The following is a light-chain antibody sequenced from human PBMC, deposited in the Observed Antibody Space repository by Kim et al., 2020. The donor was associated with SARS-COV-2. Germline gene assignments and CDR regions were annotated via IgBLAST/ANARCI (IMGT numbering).Light chain of an antibody. CDR3: SSYAGSNNV. Sequence: QSALTQPPSASGSPVQSFTISCTGTSSDVGGYNYVSWYHQHPGKAPKLMIYEISKRPSGVPDRFSGSKSGNTASLTVSGLQAEDEADYYCSSYAGSNNVFGTGTKVTVL. CDR2: EIS. CDR1: SSDVGGYNY. J-gene: IGLJ1*01. V-gene: IGLV2-8*01.